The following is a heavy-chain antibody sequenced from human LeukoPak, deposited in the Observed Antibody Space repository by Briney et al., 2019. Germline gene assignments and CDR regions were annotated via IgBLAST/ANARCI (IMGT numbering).Heavy chain of an antibody. Sequence: GGSLRLSCAASGFTFSSYSMNWVRQAPGKGLEWVSSISSSSSYIYYADSVKGRFTISRDNAKNSLYLQMNSLRAEDTAVYYCARDVSSSPPAEYFQHWGQGTLVTVSS. D-gene: IGHD6-6*01. CDR2: ISSSSSYI. CDR3: ARDVSSSPPAEYFQH. J-gene: IGHJ1*01. V-gene: IGHV3-21*01. CDR1: GFTFSSYS.